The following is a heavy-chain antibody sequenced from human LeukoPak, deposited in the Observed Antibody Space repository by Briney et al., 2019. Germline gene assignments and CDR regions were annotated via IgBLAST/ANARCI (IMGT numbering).Heavy chain of an antibody. CDR2: IHYIGNT. J-gene: IGHJ4*02. D-gene: IGHD3-3*01. V-gene: IGHV4-31*03. CDR3: ARVRDDYFFDY. CDR1: GDSIDTSGYY. Sequence: SETLSLTCTVSGDSIDTSGYYWSWIRQHPGTGLEWIAYIHYIGNTYYNPSLESRVTMSVDTSSNQFSLNVASVTAADTAVYYCARVRDDYFFDYWCQGILVTVSS.